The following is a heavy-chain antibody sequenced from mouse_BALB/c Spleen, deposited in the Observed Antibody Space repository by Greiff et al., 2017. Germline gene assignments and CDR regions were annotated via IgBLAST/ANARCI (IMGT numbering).Heavy chain of an antibody. CDR1: GFSLTGYG. J-gene: IGHJ4*01. V-gene: IGHV2-6-7*01. CDR2: IWGDGST. CDR3: VRAYVVYAMDY. Sequence: VKLMESGPGLVAPSQSLSITCTVSGFSLTGYGVNWVRQPPGKGLEWLGMIWGDGSTDYNSALNSRLSISKDNSKSQVFLKMNSLQTDDTARYYCVRAYVVYAMDYWGQGTSVTVSS. D-gene: IGHD2-12*01.